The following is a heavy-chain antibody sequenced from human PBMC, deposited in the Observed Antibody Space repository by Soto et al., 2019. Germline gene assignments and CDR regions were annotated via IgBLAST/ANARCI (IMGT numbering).Heavy chain of an antibody. Sequence: QLQLQESGPGLLKPSETLSLTCSVSGGSISSSSYFWDWIRQPPGMGLEWIGNIYYNGRTYYNPSLRSRVTISVDTSQNQLSLKLSSVTAADTAVYYCARRPKSGGFHYYGVDVWGQGTTVTVSS. CDR3: ARRPKSGGFHYYGVDV. D-gene: IGHD1-26*01. J-gene: IGHJ6*02. CDR2: IYYNGRT. CDR1: GGSISSSSYF. V-gene: IGHV4-39*01.